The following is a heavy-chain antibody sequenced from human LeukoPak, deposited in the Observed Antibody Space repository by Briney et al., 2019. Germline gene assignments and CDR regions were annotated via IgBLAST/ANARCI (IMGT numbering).Heavy chain of an antibody. CDR2: ISSTGSSK. CDR3: AREESSSSGYYFDY. CDR1: GFTFSSYS. Sequence: PGGSLRLSCAASGFTFSSYSINWVRQAPGKGLEWVSSISSTGSSKYYADSVKGRFTISRDNAKNSLYLQMNSLRAEDTAVYYCAREESSSSGYYFDYWGQGALVTVSS. J-gene: IGHJ4*02. D-gene: IGHD6-6*01. V-gene: IGHV3-21*01.